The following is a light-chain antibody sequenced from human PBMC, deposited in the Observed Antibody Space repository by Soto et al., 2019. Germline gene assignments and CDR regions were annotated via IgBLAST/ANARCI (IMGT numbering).Light chain of an antibody. J-gene: IGKJ1*01. V-gene: IGKV4-1*01. CDR2: WAS. Sequence: DIVMAQSPDSLAVSLGERATINCKSSQRVLYSSNNKNYLAWYQQKPGQPPKLLIYWASTRESGVPDRFSGSGSGTDFTLTISSLLAEDVAVYYCQQYYVNPKTFGQGTKVDI. CDR3: QQYYVNPKT. CDR1: QRVLYSSNNKNY.